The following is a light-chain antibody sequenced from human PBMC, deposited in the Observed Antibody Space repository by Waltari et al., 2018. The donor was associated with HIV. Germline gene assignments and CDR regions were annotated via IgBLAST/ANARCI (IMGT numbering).Light chain of an antibody. J-gene: IGLJ2*01. CDR1: SSHIGRNT. V-gene: IGLV1-44*01. CDR2: STN. Sequence: QSVVTQPPSASGTPGQRVTSSCSGSSSHIGRNTVNWYQQLPGTAPKLLIYSTNQRPSGVPDRFSGSKSGTSASLAISGLQSEDEADYYCATWDDSLNAYVVFGGGTKLTVL. CDR3: ATWDDSLNAYVV.